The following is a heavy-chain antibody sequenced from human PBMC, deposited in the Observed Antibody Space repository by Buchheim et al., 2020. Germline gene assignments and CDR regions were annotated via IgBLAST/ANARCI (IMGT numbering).Heavy chain of an antibody. CDR3: AVGAHY. CDR2: IAGDGGKI. D-gene: IGHD1-26*01. Sequence: DVQLVESGGGLVQPGGSLRLSCEASGFIFDNFWMTWVRQAQGKGLEWVASIAGDGGKIYYGDAVKGRFTISRDNSKTSLFLQMDDLRSDDTAVYYCAVGAHYWGQG. J-gene: IGHJ4*02. CDR1: GFIFDNFW. V-gene: IGHV3-7*01.